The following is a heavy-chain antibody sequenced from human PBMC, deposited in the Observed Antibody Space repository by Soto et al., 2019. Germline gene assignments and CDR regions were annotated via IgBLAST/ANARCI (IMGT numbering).Heavy chain of an antibody. D-gene: IGHD3-3*01. CDR3: ARSMVKDFWSGWGWFDP. V-gene: IGHV4-34*01. CDR2: INHSGST. CDR1: GGSFSGYY. Sequence: PSETLSLTCAVYGGSFSGYYWSWIRQPPGKGLEWIGEINHSGSTNYNPSLKSRDTISVDTSKNQFSLKLSSVTAADTAVYYCARSMVKDFWSGWGWFDPWGQGTLVTVSS. J-gene: IGHJ5*02.